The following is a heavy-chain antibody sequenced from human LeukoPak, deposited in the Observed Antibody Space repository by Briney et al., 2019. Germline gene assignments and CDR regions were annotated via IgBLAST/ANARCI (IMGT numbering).Heavy chain of an antibody. Sequence: PGGSLRLSCAASGFTVSSNYMSWVRQAPGKGLEWVSVIYSGGSTYYADSVKGRFTISRDNSKNTLYLQMNSLRAEDTAVYYCAKSSDYYDSSRFDYWGQGTLVTVSS. CDR3: AKSSDYYDSSRFDY. CDR2: IYSGGST. J-gene: IGHJ4*02. D-gene: IGHD3-22*01. CDR1: GFTVSSNY. V-gene: IGHV3-53*01.